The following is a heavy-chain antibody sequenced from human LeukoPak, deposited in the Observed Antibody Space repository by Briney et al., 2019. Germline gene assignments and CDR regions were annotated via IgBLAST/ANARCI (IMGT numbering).Heavy chain of an antibody. CDR2: ISSSSSYI. CDR1: GFTFSSYS. D-gene: IGHD3-16*02. V-gene: IGHV3-21*01. J-gene: IGHJ3*02. Sequence: GGSLRLSCAASGFTFSSYSMNWVRQAPGKGLEWVSSISSSSSYIYYADSVKGRFTISRDNAKNSLYLQMNSLRADDTAVYYCARSPHRVYDYVWGSYRPNTNDAFDIWGQGTMVTVSS. CDR3: ARSPHRVYDYVWGSYRPNTNDAFDI.